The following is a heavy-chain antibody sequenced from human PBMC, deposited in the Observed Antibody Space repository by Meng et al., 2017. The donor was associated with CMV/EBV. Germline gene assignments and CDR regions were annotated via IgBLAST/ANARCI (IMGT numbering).Heavy chain of an antibody. CDR3: AIYFYDYAMDV. Sequence: SETLSLTCVIYGGSFNNYCWNWIRQPPGKGLEWIGEINHSGSTNYNPSLKSRVTVSVDTSKNQFSLRLSSVTAADTAVYYCAIYFYDYAMDVWGQGTTVTVSS. CDR1: GGSFNNYC. CDR2: INHSGST. V-gene: IGHV4-34*01. J-gene: IGHJ6*02.